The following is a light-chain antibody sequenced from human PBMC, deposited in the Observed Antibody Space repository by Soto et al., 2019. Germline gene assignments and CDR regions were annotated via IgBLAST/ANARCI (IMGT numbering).Light chain of an antibody. Sequence: TRAPSSWPMTPAERASLSCRASQSVSSYLAWYQQKPGQAPRFLIYDASNRATGLPARFSGSGSETDFTLTISSLEPEDFAVYYCQQPSNWPPTFGEGTKVDIK. V-gene: IGKV3-11*01. CDR2: DAS. J-gene: IGKJ4*01. CDR1: QSVSSY. CDR3: QQPSNWPPT.